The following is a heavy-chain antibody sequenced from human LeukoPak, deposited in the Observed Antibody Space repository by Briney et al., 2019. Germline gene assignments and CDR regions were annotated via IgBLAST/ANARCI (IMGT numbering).Heavy chain of an antibody. J-gene: IGHJ5*02. CDR2: INPNSGGT. V-gene: IGHV1-2*02. CDR3: ARVPLPRFLEWLSPTTNWFDP. D-gene: IGHD3-3*01. CDR1: GYTFTGYY. Sequence: ASVKVSCKASGYTFTGYYMHWVRQAPGQGLEWMGWINPNSGGTNYAQKFQGRVTMTRDTSISTAYMELSRLRSDDTAVYYCARVPLPRFLEWLSPTTNWFDPWGQGTLVTVSS.